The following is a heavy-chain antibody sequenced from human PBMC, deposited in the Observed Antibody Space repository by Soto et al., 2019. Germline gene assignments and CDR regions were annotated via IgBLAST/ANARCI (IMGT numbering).Heavy chain of an antibody. CDR3: DFLGGGGY. D-gene: IGHD3-16*01. CDR1: GFTFSSYS. CDR2: ISSSSSYI. Sequence: EVQLVESGGGLVKPGGSLRLSCAASGFTFSSYSMNWVRQAPGKGLEWVSSISSSSSYIYYADSVKGRFTISRDNAKNSLFLKRNSRGGGDTGVFFCDFLGGGGYWGQGTLVTVSS. V-gene: IGHV3-21*01. J-gene: IGHJ4*02.